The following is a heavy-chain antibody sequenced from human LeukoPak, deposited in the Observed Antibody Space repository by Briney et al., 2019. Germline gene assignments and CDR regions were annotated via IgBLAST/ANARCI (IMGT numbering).Heavy chain of an antibody. J-gene: IGHJ4*02. Sequence: PGGSLRLSCAASGFTFSSYGMHWVRQAPGKGLEWVAVIWYDGSNKYYADSVKGRFTISRDNSKNTLYLQMNSLGAEDTAVYYCARDSSSWYTTPFDYWGQGTLVTVSS. CDR1: GFTFSSYG. CDR2: IWYDGSNK. CDR3: ARDSSSWYTTPFDY. D-gene: IGHD6-13*01. V-gene: IGHV3-33*01.